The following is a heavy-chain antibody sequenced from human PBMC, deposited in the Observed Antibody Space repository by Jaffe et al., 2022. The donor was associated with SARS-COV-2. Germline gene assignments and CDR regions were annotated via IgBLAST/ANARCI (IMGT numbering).Heavy chain of an antibody. CDR1: GFTFSSYD. J-gene: IGHJ4*02. CDR3: ARGASYGSGSWPIDY. V-gene: IGHV3-13*01. Sequence: EVQLVESGGGLVQPGGSLRLSCAASGFTFSSYDMHWVRQATGKGLEWVSAIGTAGDTYYPGSVKGRFTISRENAKNSLYLQMNSLRAGDTAVYYCARGASYGSGSWPIDYWGQGTLVTVSS. D-gene: IGHD3-10*01. CDR2: IGTAGDT.